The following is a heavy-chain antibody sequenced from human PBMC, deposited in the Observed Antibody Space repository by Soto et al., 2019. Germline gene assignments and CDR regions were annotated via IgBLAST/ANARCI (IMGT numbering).Heavy chain of an antibody. V-gene: IGHV4-39*07. CDR1: GGSISSSSYY. D-gene: IGHD3-16*01. J-gene: IGHJ4*02. CDR3: SRGLDRAKLGY. CDR2: IYYSGNT. Sequence: SETLSLTCTVSGGSISSSSYYWGWIRQPPGKGLEWIGSIYYSGNTYYNPSLKSRLTMSVDTSKNQIYLNLASVTAADTAVYYCSRGLDRAKLGYWGQGTLVTVSS.